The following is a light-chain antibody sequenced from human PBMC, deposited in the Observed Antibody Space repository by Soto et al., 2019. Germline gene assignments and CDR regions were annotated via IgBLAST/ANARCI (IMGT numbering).Light chain of an antibody. Sequence: DLQMTQSPSTLSASVGDRVTITCRASQSISSWLAWYQQKPGKAPKLVIYKASSLESGVPSRFSGSGSGTEFTITISSLQPDDFATYDCQQYNNYPWTFGQGTKVEIK. V-gene: IGKV1-5*03. CDR1: QSISSW. J-gene: IGKJ1*01. CDR2: KAS. CDR3: QQYNNYPWT.